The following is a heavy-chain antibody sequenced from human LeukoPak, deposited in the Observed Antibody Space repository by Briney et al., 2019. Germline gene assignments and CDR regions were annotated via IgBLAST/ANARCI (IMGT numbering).Heavy chain of an antibody. J-gene: IGHJ1*01. CDR2: IYATGTT. CDR1: GGSISGYF. CDR3: AREGGGSNRCLD. V-gene: IGHV4-4*07. Sequence: SETLSLTCAVSGGSISGYFWSWIRQPAGKGLEWIGRIYATGTTNYNPSLKSRVTMSVDTSKNQFSLNLTSVTAADTAVYYCAREGGGSNRCLDWGQGTLVTVSS. D-gene: IGHD3-16*02.